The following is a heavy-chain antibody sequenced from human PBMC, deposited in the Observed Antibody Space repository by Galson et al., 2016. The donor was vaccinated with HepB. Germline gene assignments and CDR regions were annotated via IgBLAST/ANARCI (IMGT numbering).Heavy chain of an antibody. CDR3: SRDSGYNEHGGFIN. CDR1: GFTVSSTY. J-gene: IGHJ4*02. V-gene: IGHV3-66*02. Sequence: SLRLSCAASGFTVSSTYVSWVRQAPGKGLECVSVIFSGGTTFYADSVMGRFTIPRDSSKNTLYLLMRSLKTEDTSVYYCSRDSGYNEHGGFINWGQGTLVTGSS. D-gene: IGHD5-24*01. CDR2: IFSGGTT.